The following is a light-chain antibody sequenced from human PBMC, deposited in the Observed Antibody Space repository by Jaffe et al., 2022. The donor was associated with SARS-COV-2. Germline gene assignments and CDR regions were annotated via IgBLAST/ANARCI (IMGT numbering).Light chain of an antibody. V-gene: IGKV1-39*01. Sequence: DIQMTQSPSSLSASVGDRVTITCRASQSISGYLNWYQQKPGKAPNLLIYIASNLQSGVPSRFSGSGSGTDFTLTISSLQADDFATYFCQQSYSTPYTFGQGTKLEIK. J-gene: IGKJ2*01. CDR2: IAS. CDR1: QSISGY. CDR3: QQSYSTPYT.